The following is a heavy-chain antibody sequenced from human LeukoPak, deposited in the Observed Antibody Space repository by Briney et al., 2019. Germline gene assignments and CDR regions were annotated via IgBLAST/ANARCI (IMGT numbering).Heavy chain of an antibody. J-gene: IGHJ4*02. V-gene: IGHV3-15*01. CDR3: TMGSNWRDY. CDR2: IKSITDGGTI. Sequence: GGSLRLSCAASGFTFSNAWMSWVRQAPGKGLEWVGRIKSITDGGTIDCAAPVKGRFTISRDGSKDTLYLQMNSLKTEDTAVYYCTMGSNWRDYWGQGTLVTVSS. CDR1: GFTFSNAW. D-gene: IGHD1-20*01.